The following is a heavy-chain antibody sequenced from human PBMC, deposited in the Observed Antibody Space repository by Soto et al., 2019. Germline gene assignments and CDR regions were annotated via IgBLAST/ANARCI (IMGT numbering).Heavy chain of an antibody. D-gene: IGHD6-19*01. J-gene: IGHJ4*02. CDR2: INAGNGNT. Sequence: QVQLVQSGAEEKKPGASVKVSCKASGYTFTSYAMHWVRQAPGQGLEWMGWINAGNGNTKYSQKFQGRVTITRDTSASTAYMELSSLRSEDTAVYYCARYSSGWYGGLDYWGQGTLVSVSS. V-gene: IGHV1-3*05. CDR1: GYTFTSYA. CDR3: ARYSSGWYGGLDY.